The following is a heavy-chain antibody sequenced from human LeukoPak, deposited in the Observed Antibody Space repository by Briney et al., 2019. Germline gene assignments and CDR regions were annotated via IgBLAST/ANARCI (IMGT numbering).Heavy chain of an antibody. V-gene: IGHV1-69*02. Sequence: ASVKVSCKASGGTFSSYTISWVRQAPGQGLEWMGRIIPILGIANYAQKFQGRVTITADKSTSTAYMELRSLRSEDTAVYYCASIAVAGRRNFDYWGQGTLVTVSS. J-gene: IGHJ4*02. CDR1: GGTFSSYT. D-gene: IGHD6-19*01. CDR2: IIPILGIA. CDR3: ASIAVAGRRNFDY.